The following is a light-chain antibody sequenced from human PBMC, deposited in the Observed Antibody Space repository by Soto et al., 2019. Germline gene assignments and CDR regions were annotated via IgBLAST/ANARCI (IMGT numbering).Light chain of an antibody. CDR2: RAS. V-gene: IGKV3-15*01. CDR1: QGLGTN. J-gene: IGKJ1*01. CDR3: LQYHNLWA. Sequence: EVLTTQSPATLSVSPGERATLSCRASQGLGTNLAWYQHRPGQAPRLLIYRASTRAPGVPARFSGSGSGTEFTLTISSLQPEDFTVYSCLQYHNLWAFGQGTKVDIK.